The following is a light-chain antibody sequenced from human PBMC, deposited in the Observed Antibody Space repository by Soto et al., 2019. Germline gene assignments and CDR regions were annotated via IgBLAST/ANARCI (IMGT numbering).Light chain of an antibody. Sequence: DIQMTQSPSTMSASVGDRVTITCRASQSVGTWLAWYQQKPGKAPKLVIYKASNLETGVPSRFSGSGSGTEFTLTITSLQPDDFAIYYCQQYNGYSYTFGQGTKLEIK. J-gene: IGKJ2*01. CDR1: QSVGTW. CDR2: KAS. CDR3: QQYNGYSYT. V-gene: IGKV1-5*03.